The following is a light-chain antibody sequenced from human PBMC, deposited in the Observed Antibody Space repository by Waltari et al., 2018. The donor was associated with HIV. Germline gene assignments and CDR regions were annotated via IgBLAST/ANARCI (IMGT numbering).Light chain of an antibody. J-gene: IGKJ2*01. CDR1: QSIDDK. CDR3: QQYYSVPYT. Sequence: ETVMTQSPGTLSASPGETVTLSCTASQSIDDKLAWYQQKPGQSPRLLIYAASTGATSVPGRFSGSGSGTQFTLTIRNLQSEDSAVYYCQQYYSVPYTFGQGTKLEIK. V-gene: IGKV3-15*01. CDR2: AAS.